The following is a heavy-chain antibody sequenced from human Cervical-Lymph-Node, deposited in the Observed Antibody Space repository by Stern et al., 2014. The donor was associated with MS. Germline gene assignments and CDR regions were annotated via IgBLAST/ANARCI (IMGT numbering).Heavy chain of an antibody. V-gene: IGHV4-61*01. D-gene: IGHD3-16*01. CDR3: ARDFGSLDH. Sequence: QVQLVESGPGLVKPSETLSLTCTVSGGSVSSSSHYWRWIRQPPGRRLEWIGHIHYSGRTNYNPSLKSRLTISLDTSKNHFSLELKAVTATDTAVYYCARDFGSLDHWGQGTLVTVSS. CDR1: GGSVSSSSHY. J-gene: IGHJ4*02. CDR2: IHYSGRT.